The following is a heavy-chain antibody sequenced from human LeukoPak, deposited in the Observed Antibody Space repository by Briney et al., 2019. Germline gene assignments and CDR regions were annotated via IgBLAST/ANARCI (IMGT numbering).Heavy chain of an antibody. CDR2: INWNGGST. J-gene: IGHJ4*02. CDR1: GFTFDYYG. Sequence: PGGSLRLSCAASGFTFDYYGMSWVRQAPGKGLEWVSGINWNGGSTGYVDSVKGRFTISRDNAKNSLHLQMNSLRGEDTALYHCARDLDYGADYWGQGTLVTVSS. CDR3: ARDLDYGADY. V-gene: IGHV3-20*01. D-gene: IGHD3-16*01.